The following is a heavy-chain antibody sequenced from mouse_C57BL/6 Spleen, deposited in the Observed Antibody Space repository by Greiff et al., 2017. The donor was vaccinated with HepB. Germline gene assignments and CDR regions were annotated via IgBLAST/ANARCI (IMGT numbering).Heavy chain of an antibody. CDR1: GYSITSGYY. Sequence: EVKLQESGPGLVKPSQSLSLTCSVTGYSITSGYYWNWIRQFPGNKLEWMGYISYDGSNNYNPSLKNRISITRDTSKNQFFLKLNSVTTEDTATYYCARMEWLLRRDYWGQGTTLTVSS. CDR2: ISYDGSN. D-gene: IGHD2-3*01. J-gene: IGHJ2*01. V-gene: IGHV3-6*01. CDR3: ARMEWLLRRDY.